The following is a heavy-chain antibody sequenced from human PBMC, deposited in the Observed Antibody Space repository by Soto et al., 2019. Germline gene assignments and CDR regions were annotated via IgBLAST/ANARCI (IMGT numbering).Heavy chain of an antibody. CDR2: ISGSDGST. D-gene: IGHD6-13*01. J-gene: IGHJ4*02. Sequence: EVQLLESWGGLVQPGGSLRLSCVASGFSFSSYAMSWVRQAPGKGLEWVSVISGSDGSTYYADSVKGRFTISRDNSKNTLYLQMNSLRAEDTAVYYCAKDRERDAWYEDYWGQGTLVTVSS. CDR1: GFSFSSYA. CDR3: AKDRERDAWYEDY. V-gene: IGHV3-23*01.